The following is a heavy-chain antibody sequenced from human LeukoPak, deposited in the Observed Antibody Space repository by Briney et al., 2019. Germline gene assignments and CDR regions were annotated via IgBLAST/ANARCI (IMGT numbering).Heavy chain of an antibody. CDR3: ARDASRGFDT. CDR2: IKDDGRQK. Sequence: GGSLRLSCAPSGFTFSRYWMTWVRQTRGKGVEWVASIKDDGRQKYYVDSVKGRFTVSRDNAKSSAYLQMDSLRVEDTALYYCARDASRGFDTWGQGTLVTVSS. CDR1: GFTFSRYW. D-gene: IGHD5-24*01. J-gene: IGHJ4*02. V-gene: IGHV3-7*01.